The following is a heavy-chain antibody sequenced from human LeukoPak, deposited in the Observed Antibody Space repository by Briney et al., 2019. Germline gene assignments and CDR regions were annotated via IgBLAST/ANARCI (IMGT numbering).Heavy chain of an antibody. CDR1: GGSIGSYY. J-gene: IGHJ6*02. V-gene: IGHV4-4*07. CDR3: AREAASELRFLEWLTYEYYYYGMDV. CDR2: IYTSGST. Sequence: KPSETLSLTCTVSGGSIGSYYWSWIRQPAGKGLEWIGRIYTSGSTNYNPSLKSRVTMSVDTSKNQFSLKLSSVTAADTAVYYCAREAASELRFLEWLTYEYYYYGMDVWGQGTTVTVSS. D-gene: IGHD3-3*01.